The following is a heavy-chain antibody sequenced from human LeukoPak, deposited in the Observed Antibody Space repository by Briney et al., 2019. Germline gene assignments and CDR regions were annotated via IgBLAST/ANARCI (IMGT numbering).Heavy chain of an antibody. D-gene: IGHD3-9*01. CDR3: TTERYFDWLLFDY. J-gene: IGHJ4*02. V-gene: IGHV3-15*01. CDR1: GFTFNNAW. Sequence: PGGFLRLSCAASGFTFNNAWMTWVRQAPGKGLQWVGRIKTKTEGATTDYAAPVKDRFTISRDDSKNTLYLQMNSLKTEDTAVYYCTTERYFDWLLFDYWGQGTLVTVSS. CDR2: IKTKTEGATT.